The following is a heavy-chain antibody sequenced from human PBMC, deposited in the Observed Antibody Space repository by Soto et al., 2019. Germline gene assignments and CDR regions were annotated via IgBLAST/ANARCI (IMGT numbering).Heavy chain of an antibody. CDR2: ISGSGGST. CDR1: GFTFSSYA. V-gene: IGHV3-23*01. D-gene: IGHD6-19*01. CDR3: AKDLRSSGWPAGYYGMDV. Sequence: PGGSLRLSCAASGFTFSSYAMSWVRQAPGKGLEWASAISGSGGSTYYADSVKGRFTTSRDNSKNTLYLQMNSLRAEDTAVYYCAKDLRSSGWPAGYYGMDVWGQGTTVTVSS. J-gene: IGHJ6*02.